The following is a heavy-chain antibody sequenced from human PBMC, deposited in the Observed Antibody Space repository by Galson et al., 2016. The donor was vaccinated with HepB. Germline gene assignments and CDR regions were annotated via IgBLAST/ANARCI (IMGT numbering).Heavy chain of an antibody. CDR2: ISLSSSYI. V-gene: IGHV3-21*01. J-gene: IGHJ4*02. Sequence: SLRLSCAASGFTFSKYSMNWVRQAPGMRLEWVSSISLSSSYIYYADSVQGRFTISRDNAKNSLYLQMNSLRAEDTAVYYCVRNKEDSSGYFGYWGQGTLVTGAS. D-gene: IGHD3-22*01. CDR3: VRNKEDSSGYFGY. CDR1: GFTFSKYS.